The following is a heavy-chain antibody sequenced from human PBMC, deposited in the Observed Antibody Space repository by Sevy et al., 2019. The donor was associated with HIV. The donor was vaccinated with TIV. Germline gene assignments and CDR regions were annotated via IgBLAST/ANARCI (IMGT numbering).Heavy chain of an antibody. D-gene: IGHD2-2*02. Sequence: GGSLRLSCAASGFTVSSNYMSWVRQAPGKGLEWVSVIYSGGSTYYADSVKGRFTISRDNSKNTLYLQMNSLRAEDTAVYYCARGRVYCSRTSCYTDYYGMDVWGQGTTVTVSS. V-gene: IGHV3-53*01. CDR3: ARGRVYCSRTSCYTDYYGMDV. CDR1: GFTVSSNY. J-gene: IGHJ6*02. CDR2: IYSGGST.